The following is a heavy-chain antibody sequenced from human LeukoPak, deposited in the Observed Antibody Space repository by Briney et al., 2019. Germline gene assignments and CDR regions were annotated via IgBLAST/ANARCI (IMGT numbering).Heavy chain of an antibody. D-gene: IGHD4-17*01. CDR1: GGSLSYYY. CDR2: IYYSGST. V-gene: IGHV4-59*08. CDR3: ARGGTMNTVPL. Sequence: SETLSLTCTVSGGSLSYYYWSWIREPPGKGLEWIGYIYYSGSTNYNPSLNSRVTISVDTSKNQFSLKLTSVTAADTAVYYCARGGTMNTVPLWGQRTLVTVSS. J-gene: IGHJ4*02.